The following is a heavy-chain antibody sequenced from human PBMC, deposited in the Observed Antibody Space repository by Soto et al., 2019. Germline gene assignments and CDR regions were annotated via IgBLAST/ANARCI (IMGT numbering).Heavy chain of an antibody. V-gene: IGHV1-69*02. CDR2: IIPILGIA. J-gene: IGHJ3*02. D-gene: IGHD2-15*01. Sequence: SVKVSCKASGGTFSSYTISWVRQAPGQGLEWMGRIIPILGIANYAQKFQGRVTITADKSTSTAYMELSSLRSEDTAVYYCAVRYYCSGGSCYSVAGAFDIWGQGTMVTVSS. CDR3: AVRYYCSGGSCYSVAGAFDI. CDR1: GGTFSSYT.